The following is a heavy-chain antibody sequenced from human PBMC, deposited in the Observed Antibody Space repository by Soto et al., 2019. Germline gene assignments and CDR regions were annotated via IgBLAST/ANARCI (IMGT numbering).Heavy chain of an antibody. V-gene: IGHV3-21*01. D-gene: IGHD5-18*01. J-gene: IGHJ4*02. CDR3: ARVARGYSYGLAGY. CDR1: GFTFSSYS. CDR2: ISSSSSYI. Sequence: EVQLVESGGGLVKPGGSLRLSCAASGFTFSSYSMNWVRQAPGKGLGWVSSISSSSSYIYYADSVKGRFTISRDNAKNSLYLQMNSLRAEDTAVYYCARVARGYSYGLAGYWGQGTLVTVSS.